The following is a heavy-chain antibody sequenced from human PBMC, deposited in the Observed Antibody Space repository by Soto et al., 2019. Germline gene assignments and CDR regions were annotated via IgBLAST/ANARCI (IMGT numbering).Heavy chain of an antibody. V-gene: IGHV3-30-3*01. CDR1: GFTFSSYA. D-gene: IGHD3-22*01. Sequence: GGSLRLSCAASGFTFSSYAMHWVRQAPGKGLEWVAVISYDGSNKYYADSVKGRFTISRDNSKNTLYLQMNSLRAEDTAVYYCAAGGYYDSSGYHPYPHYYYGMDVWGQGTTVTVSS. CDR2: ISYDGSNK. J-gene: IGHJ6*02. CDR3: AAGGYYDSSGYHPYPHYYYGMDV.